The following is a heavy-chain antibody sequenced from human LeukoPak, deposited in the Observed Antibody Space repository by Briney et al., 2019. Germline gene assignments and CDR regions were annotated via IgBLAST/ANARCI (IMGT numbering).Heavy chain of an antibody. CDR1: GFTFSSYS. CDR3: ARKGLPDY. V-gene: IGHV3-7*01. J-gene: IGHJ4*02. D-gene: IGHD2-15*01. Sequence: GGSLRLSCAASGFTFSSYSMNWVRQAPGKGLEWVANIKQDGSQKYYVDSMKGRFTISRDNAKNSLYLQMNSLRAEDTAVYYCARKGLPDYWGQGTLVTVSS. CDR2: IKQDGSQK.